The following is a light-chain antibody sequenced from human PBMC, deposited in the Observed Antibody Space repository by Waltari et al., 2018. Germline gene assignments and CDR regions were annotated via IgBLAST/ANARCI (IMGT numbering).Light chain of an antibody. CDR1: QSVLYSSTNKNY. Sequence: DIVMTQSPDSLSVSLGERATINCKSSQSVLYSSTNKNYLAWYQQKPGQPPKLLINWASIRESGVPDRISGSGSGTAFTLTISSLQAEDVAVYYCQQHYSAPPTSGPGTKVDI. J-gene: IGKJ3*01. CDR3: QQHYSAPPT. V-gene: IGKV4-1*01. CDR2: WAS.